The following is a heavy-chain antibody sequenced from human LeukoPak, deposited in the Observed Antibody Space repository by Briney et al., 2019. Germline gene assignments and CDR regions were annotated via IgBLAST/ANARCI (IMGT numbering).Heavy chain of an antibody. V-gene: IGHV3-48*03. J-gene: IGHJ4*02. CDR1: GFTFSSYE. Sequence: SLSLSCAASGFTFSSYEMNWVRQAPAKGLVWVSKISSSGSAIYYADSVKGRFTISRDNAKSTLYLQMNSLRVEDTAVYYCARGGSLGYWGQGTLVTVPS. CDR3: ARGGSLGY. D-gene: IGHD6-19*01. CDR2: ISSSGSAI.